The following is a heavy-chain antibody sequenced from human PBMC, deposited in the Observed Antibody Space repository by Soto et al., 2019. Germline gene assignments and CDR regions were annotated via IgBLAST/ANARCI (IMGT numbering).Heavy chain of an antibody. Sequence: GESLKISCKGSGYSFTSYWIGWVRQMPGKGLEWMGIIYPGDSDTRYSPSFQGQVTISADKSISTAYLQWSSLKASDTAMYYCARTSPGTGSSPVVTGPNWFDPWGQGTLVTVSS. CDR2: IYPGDSDT. CDR1: GYSFTSYW. CDR3: ARTSPGTGSSPVVTGPNWFDP. J-gene: IGHJ5*02. D-gene: IGHD1-26*01. V-gene: IGHV5-51*01.